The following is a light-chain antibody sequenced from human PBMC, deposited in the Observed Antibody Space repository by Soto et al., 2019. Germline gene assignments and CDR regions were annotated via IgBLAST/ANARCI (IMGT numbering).Light chain of an antibody. CDR3: QSNYSLPWT. CDR2: AAS. V-gene: IGKV1-27*01. J-gene: IGKJ1*01. Sequence: IQLTPSPSSLYASVGARVTITCRASQAIRTALGWYQQKPGKVPRLLIYAASTLQSGVPSRFSGSGSGTDFTLTITTLQPDDFASYYCQSNYSLPWTFGQGTKVDIK. CDR1: QAIRTA.